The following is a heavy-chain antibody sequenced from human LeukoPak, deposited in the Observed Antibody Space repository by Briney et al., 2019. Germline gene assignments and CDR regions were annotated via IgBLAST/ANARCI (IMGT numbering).Heavy chain of an antibody. CDR3: ARVMGPFPSYSEY. CDR1: GFTFSNYA. D-gene: IGHD2-21*01. CDR2: ISGSGGST. Sequence: GGSLRLSCAASGFTFSNYAMNGVRQAPGKGLEWVSTISGSGGSTYYADSVKGRFTISRDNSKNTLYLQMNSLSAEDTAVYYCARVMGPFPSYSEYWGQGTLVTVSS. J-gene: IGHJ4*02. V-gene: IGHV3-23*01.